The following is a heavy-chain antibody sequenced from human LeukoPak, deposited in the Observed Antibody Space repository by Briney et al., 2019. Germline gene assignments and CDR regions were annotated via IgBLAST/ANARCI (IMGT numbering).Heavy chain of an antibody. D-gene: IGHD1-26*01. CDR3: AKAYEWEPTGFDY. J-gene: IGHJ4*02. CDR1: GFTFDDYD. Sequence: GGALRLSCAASGFTFDDYDMHWVRQAPGTGLEGVSLISGDGGSTDYADSVKGRFAISRDNSKDSLYLQMNSQRTEDTALYYCAKAYEWEPTGFDYWGQGTLVTVSS. V-gene: IGHV3-43*02. CDR2: ISGDGGST.